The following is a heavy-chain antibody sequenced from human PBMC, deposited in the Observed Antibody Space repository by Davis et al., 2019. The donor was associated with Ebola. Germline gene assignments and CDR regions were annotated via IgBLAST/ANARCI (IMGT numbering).Heavy chain of an antibody. CDR3: VTPSGQAHFYGLDV. CDR1: GGSIESTYY. CDR2: IYYTGST. D-gene: IGHD6-25*01. V-gene: IGHV4-39*01. J-gene: IGHJ6*02. Sequence: MPGGSLRLSCTVSGGSIESTYYWGWIRQPPGKGLEWIGIIYYTGSTDYNTSLRSRVTISVDTSKNQFSLKVRSVTAADPAVYYCVTPSGQAHFYGLDVWGQGTTVTVS.